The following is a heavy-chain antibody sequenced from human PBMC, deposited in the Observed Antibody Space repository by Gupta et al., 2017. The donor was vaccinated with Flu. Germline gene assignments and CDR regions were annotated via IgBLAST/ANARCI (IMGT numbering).Heavy chain of an antibody. CDR2: IYYTGNT. J-gene: IGHJ6*03. CDR1: GGSISSAGYY. V-gene: IGHV4-31*03. CDR3: ARGGDPDYCSSTSCYKDGERYYYYMDV. D-gene: IGHD2-2*02. Sequence: QVQLQESGPGLLKPSQTLSLTCTVSGGSISSAGYYWSWIRQHPGKGLEWIGHIYYTGNTYYNPSLKSRITMSVDTSRNQFSLKLHSVTAADTAVYSCARGGDPDYCSSTSCYKDGERYYYYMDVWGKGTTVTVSS.